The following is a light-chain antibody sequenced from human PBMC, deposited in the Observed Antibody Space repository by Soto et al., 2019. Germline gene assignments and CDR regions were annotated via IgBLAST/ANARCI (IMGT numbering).Light chain of an antibody. CDR2: DVS. J-gene: IGLJ2*01. V-gene: IGLV2-14*01. Sequence: QSALTQPASVSGSPGKSITISCTGTDSDVGGYNYVSWYQQHSGNAPKVMIYDVSNRPSGVSNRFSGSKSGNTASLIISGLQAEDEADYYCSSYTINGVGVFGGGTKLTVL. CDR1: DSDVGGYNY. CDR3: SSYTINGVGV.